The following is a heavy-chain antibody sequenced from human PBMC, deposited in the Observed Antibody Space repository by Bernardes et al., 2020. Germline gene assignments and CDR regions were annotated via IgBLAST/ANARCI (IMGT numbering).Heavy chain of an antibody. CDR1: GGSFSGYY. J-gene: IGHJ4*02. D-gene: IGHD2-2*02. V-gene: IGHV4-34*01. CDR2: INHSGST. CDR3: ARAVDCSSSTSCYIDY. Sequence: SETLSLTCAVYGGSFSGYYWSWIRQPPGKGLEWIGEINHSGSTNYNPSLKSRVTISVDTSKNQFSLKLSSVTAADTAVYYCARAVDCSSSTSCYIDYWGQGTLVTVSS.